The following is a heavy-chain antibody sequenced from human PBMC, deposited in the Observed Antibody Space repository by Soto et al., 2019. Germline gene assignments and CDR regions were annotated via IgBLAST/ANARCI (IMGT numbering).Heavy chain of an antibody. CDR3: MTHRGYLAFNY. CDR1: GFTFSSDW. D-gene: IGHD3-22*01. V-gene: IGHV3-7*01. J-gene: IGHJ4*02. CDR2: IKEDGTAK. Sequence: GASLRLSCAASGFTFSSDWMRWVLQAPGQGLEWVANIKEDGTAKYYLDSVKGRFTVSRDNVKNSLYLQMNSLRAEDTAMYYCMTHRGYLAFNYRGPGTLVTVSS.